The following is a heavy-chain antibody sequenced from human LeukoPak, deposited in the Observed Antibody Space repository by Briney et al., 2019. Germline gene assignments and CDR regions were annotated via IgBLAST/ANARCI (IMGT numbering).Heavy chain of an antibody. Sequence: ASVKVSCKASGYTFTSYDINWVRQATGQGLEWMGWISAYNGNTNYAQKLQGRVTMTTDTSTSTAYMELRSLRSDDTAVYYCAREFGRYSSSSGGPRRDNWFDPWGQGTLVTVSS. J-gene: IGHJ5*02. V-gene: IGHV1-18*01. CDR1: GYTFTSYD. CDR3: AREFGRYSSSSGGPRRDNWFDP. D-gene: IGHD6-6*01. CDR2: ISAYNGNT.